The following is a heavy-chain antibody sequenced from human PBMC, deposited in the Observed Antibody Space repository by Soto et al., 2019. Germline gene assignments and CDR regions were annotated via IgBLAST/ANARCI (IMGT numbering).Heavy chain of an antibody. CDR3: ARGGDCSSTSCYTPNYYYALDV. V-gene: IGHV1-18*01. CDR2: ISSYSGNT. Sequence: SSVKVSCKTSGYNFPSYGINWVRQAPGQGLEWMGWISSYSGNTKYAQNLQGRVTMTADTSTTTAYMELRSLRSDDTAVYYCARGGDCSSTSCYTPNYYYALDVWGQGTTVTVSS. J-gene: IGHJ6*02. CDR1: GYNFPSYG. D-gene: IGHD2-2*02.